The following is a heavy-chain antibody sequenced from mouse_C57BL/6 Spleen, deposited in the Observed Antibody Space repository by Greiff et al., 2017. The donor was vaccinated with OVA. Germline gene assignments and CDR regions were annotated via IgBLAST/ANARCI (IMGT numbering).Heavy chain of an antibody. V-gene: IGHV1-72*01. CDR2: IEPNSGST. CDR3: ASSAEGYFDV. CDR1: GYTFSSFW. J-gene: IGHJ1*03. Sequence: VQLQQPGAELVKPGASVKRSCKASGYTFSSFWMHWVKQRPGRGLEWFGRIEPNSGSTKYNEKFKSKVTLSVDKPSNTAYMQLRSLTTEDSAVYYCASSAEGYFDVRGTGTTVTVS.